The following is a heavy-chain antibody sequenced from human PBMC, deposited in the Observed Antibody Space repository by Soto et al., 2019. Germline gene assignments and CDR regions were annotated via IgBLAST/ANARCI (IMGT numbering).Heavy chain of an antibody. CDR2: ISGSGGST. CDR3: AKKPYDILTGSLLY. J-gene: IGHJ4*02. V-gene: IGHV3-23*01. Sequence: GVSMRVSCAASGLNFISYAMSWVSKNTGKGLEWVSAISGSGGSTYYADSVKGRFTISRDNSKNTLYLQMNSLRAEDTAVYYCAKKPYDILTGSLLYWGQGTLVTVSS. CDR1: GLNFISYA. D-gene: IGHD3-9*01.